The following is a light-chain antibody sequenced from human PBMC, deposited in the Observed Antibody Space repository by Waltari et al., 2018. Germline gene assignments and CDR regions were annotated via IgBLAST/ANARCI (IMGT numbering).Light chain of an antibody. CDR2: VT. CDR1: SSDVGTYNY. Sequence: QSAPTQPASVSGSPGQSITISCTGTSSDVGTYNYDVTNRPSGVSDRFSGSKSGNTASLTISGLQAEDEADYYCSSYRSGSTLRVFGGGTKLTVL. CDR3: SSYRSGSTLRV. V-gene: IGLV2-14*03. J-gene: IGLJ3*02.